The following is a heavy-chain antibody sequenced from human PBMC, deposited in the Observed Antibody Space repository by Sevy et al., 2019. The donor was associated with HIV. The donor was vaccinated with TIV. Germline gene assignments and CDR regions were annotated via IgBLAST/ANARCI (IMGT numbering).Heavy chain of an antibody. J-gene: IGHJ6*02. CDR2: IYYSGST. Sequence: SETLSLTCTVSGGSISSESYYWGWIRQPPGKGLEWIASIYYSGSTYYNPSLKSRVTISIDTSKHHFSLKLSSVTAADTAVYYCARQWPYCGGDCYPYRFYYYFGMDVWGQGTTVTVSS. CDR1: GGSISSESYY. CDR3: ARQWPYCGGDCYPYRFYYYFGMDV. D-gene: IGHD2-21*02. V-gene: IGHV4-39*01.